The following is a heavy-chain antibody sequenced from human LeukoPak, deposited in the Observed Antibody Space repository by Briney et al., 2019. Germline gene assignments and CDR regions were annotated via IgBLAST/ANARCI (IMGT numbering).Heavy chain of an antibody. D-gene: IGHD3-22*01. CDR1: GFTVSNNY. CDR2: MYSGGST. CDR3: ARGNYASTGPGALDI. Sequence: PGGSLRLSCAASGFTVSNNYMSWVRQAPGKGLEWVSVMYSGGSTNYADSLKGRFIISRDDSKNILDLQMNSLKAEDTAVYYCARGNYASTGPGALDIWGQGTMVTVSS. J-gene: IGHJ3*02. V-gene: IGHV3-53*01.